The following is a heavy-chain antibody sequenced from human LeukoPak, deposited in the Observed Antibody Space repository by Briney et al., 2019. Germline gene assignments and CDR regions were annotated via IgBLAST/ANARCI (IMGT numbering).Heavy chain of an antibody. CDR1: GYTFTSYD. J-gene: IGHJ3*02. D-gene: IGHD3-10*01. Sequence: GASVKVSCKASGYTFTSYDINWVRQAPGQGLEWMGWMNPNSGNTGYAQKFQGRVTVTRNTSISTAYMELSSLRSEDTAVYYCASEGDGSGRTTHAFDIWGQGTMVTVSS. CDR3: ASEGDGSGRTTHAFDI. V-gene: IGHV1-8*01. CDR2: MNPNSGNT.